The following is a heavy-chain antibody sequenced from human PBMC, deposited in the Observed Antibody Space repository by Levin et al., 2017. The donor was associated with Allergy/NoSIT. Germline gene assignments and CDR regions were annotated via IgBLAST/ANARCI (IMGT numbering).Heavy chain of an antibody. CDR1: GGSISSVGYS. J-gene: IGHJ6*02. D-gene: IGHD5-24*01. CDR2: IYHGGGT. Sequence: SCGVSGGSISSVGYSWSWIRQPPGKGLEWIGYIYHGGGTYYNPSLKSRVTISVDRSKNQFSLKLNSVTAADTAVYYCARERWRGDGTGGMDVWGQGTTVTVSS. CDR3: ARERWRGDGTGGMDV. V-gene: IGHV4-30-2*01.